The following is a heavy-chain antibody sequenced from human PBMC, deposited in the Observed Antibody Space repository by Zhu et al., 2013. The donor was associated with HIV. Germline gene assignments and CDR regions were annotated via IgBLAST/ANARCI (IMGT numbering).Heavy chain of an antibody. V-gene: IGHV1-69*01. CDR1: GGTFSSYA. J-gene: IGHJ6*02. CDR3: ARSIAAAGPQMGYYYGRDV. D-gene: IGHD6-13*01. CDR2: IIPIFGTA. Sequence: QVQLVQSGAEVKKPGSSVKVSCKASGGTFSSYAISWVRQAPGQGLEWMGGIIPIFGTANYAQKFQGRVTITADESTSTAYMELSSLRSEDTAVYYCARSIAAAGPQMGYYYGRDVWGQGTTVTVSS.